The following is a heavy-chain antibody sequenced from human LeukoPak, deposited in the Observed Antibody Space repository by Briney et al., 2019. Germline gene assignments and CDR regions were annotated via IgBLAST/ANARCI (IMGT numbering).Heavy chain of an antibody. Sequence: SETLSLTCTVSGVSISSYYWSWIRQPPGKGLEWIGYIYYSGSTNYNPSLKSRVTISVDTSKNQFSLKLSSVTAADTAVYYCARVSVLGFGELDYWGQGTLVTVSS. D-gene: IGHD3-10*01. CDR2: IYYSGST. V-gene: IGHV4-59*01. CDR3: ARVSVLGFGELDY. J-gene: IGHJ4*02. CDR1: GVSISSYY.